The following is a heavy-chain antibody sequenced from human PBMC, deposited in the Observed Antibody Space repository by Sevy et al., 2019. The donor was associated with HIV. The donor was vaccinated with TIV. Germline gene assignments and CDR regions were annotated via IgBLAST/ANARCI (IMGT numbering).Heavy chain of an antibody. D-gene: IGHD4-17*01. Sequence: ASVKVSCKASGYIFTDYYIHWVPQAPRQGLEWMAWINSDSGVTNYAQRFQGEVTVTRDPSLSTAYLELTNLKSNDTAIYYCARLTTQPTSDLYGLDVWGQVTTVTVSS. CDR3: ARLTTQPTSDLYGLDV. CDR2: INSDSGVT. CDR1: GYIFTDYY. V-gene: IGHV1-2*02. J-gene: IGHJ6*02.